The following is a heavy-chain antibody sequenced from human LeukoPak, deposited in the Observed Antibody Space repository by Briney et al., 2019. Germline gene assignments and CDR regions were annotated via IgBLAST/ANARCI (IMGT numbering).Heavy chain of an antibody. Sequence: PGGSLRLSCAVSGFTVRGSHMSWVRQAQGKGLEWVSVIYSGDTTYYVDAVKGRFTISRDYSQNTVYLQMTNLRVEDTAVYFCASGRGLGKFDYWGQGTLVTVSS. D-gene: IGHD7-27*01. CDR1: GFTVRGSH. CDR3: ASGRGLGKFDY. V-gene: IGHV3-53*01. J-gene: IGHJ4*02. CDR2: IYSGDTT.